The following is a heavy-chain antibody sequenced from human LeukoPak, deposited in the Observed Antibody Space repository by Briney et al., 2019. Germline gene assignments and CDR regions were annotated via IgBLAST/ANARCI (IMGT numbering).Heavy chain of an antibody. D-gene: IGHD3-3*01. CDR3: ARASPHNVLRFLEWLSSGTFDY. Sequence: ASVKVSCKASGYTFTGYYMHWVRQAPGQGLGWMGWINPNSGGTNYAQKFQGRVTMTRDTSISTAYMELSRLRSDDTAVYYCARASPHNVLRFLEWLSSGTFDYWGQGTLVTVSS. CDR2: INPNSGGT. J-gene: IGHJ4*02. CDR1: GYTFTGYY. V-gene: IGHV1-2*02.